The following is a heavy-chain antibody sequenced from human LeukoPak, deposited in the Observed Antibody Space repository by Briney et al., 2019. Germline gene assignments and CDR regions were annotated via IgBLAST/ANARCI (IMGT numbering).Heavy chain of an antibody. Sequence: PSETLSLTCAVYGGSFSGYYWSWIRQPPGKGLEWIGEINHSGSTNYNPSLKSRVTISVDTSKNQFSLKPSSVTAADTAVYYCARGQEIGDAFDIWGQGTMVTVSS. CDR2: INHSGST. V-gene: IGHV4-34*01. CDR1: GGSFSGYY. J-gene: IGHJ3*02. CDR3: ARGQEIGDAFDI. D-gene: IGHD3-22*01.